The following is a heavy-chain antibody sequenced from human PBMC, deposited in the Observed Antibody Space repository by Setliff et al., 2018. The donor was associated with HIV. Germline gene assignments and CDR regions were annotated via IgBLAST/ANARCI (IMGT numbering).Heavy chain of an antibody. CDR3: SRGPTIRGSFTGVVYTAPLPSFDT. V-gene: IGHV4-34*01. CDR1: GGSFSGFS. D-gene: IGHD3-3*01. J-gene: IGHJ4*02. Sequence: TLSLTCAVYGGSFSGFSWNWIRQPPGKGLGWIGDINNYGVTLYTSSLAGRVTISVDTSKNQFSLTLKSLTVADTALYFCSRGPTIRGSFTGVVYTAPLPSFDTWSQGSLVTVSS. CDR2: INNYGVT.